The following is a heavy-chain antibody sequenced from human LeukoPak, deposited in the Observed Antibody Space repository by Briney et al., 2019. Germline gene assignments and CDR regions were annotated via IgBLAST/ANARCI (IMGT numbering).Heavy chain of an antibody. Sequence: KFQGRVTITRDTSASTAYMELSSLRSEDTAVYYCARETPRYCSGGSCRPAGFDPWGQGTLVTVSS. D-gene: IGHD2-15*01. J-gene: IGHJ5*02. CDR3: ARETPRYCSGGSCRPAGFDP. V-gene: IGHV1-3*01.